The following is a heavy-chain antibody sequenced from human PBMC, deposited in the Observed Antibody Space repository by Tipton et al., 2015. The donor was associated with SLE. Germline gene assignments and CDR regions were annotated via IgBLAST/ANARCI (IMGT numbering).Heavy chain of an antibody. V-gene: IGHV4-61*09. D-gene: IGHD3-3*01. CDR3: ARGARPQGVVQELRVWFDS. CDR2: IYTRGST. J-gene: IGHJ5*01. CDR1: GGSIGSGNYY. Sequence: TLSLTCTVSGGSIGSGNYYWNWIRQPAGKGLEWIGHIYTRGSTNDNPSPKSRVTISVDTSKNQFSLRLSSVTAADTAVYFCARGARPQGVVQELRVWFDSWGQGTLVTVSS.